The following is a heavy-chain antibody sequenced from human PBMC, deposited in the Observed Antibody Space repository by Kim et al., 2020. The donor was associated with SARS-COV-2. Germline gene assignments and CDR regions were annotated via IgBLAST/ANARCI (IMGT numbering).Heavy chain of an antibody. CDR3: SKYFRSHRSGSVTHLFD. CDR2: ISGRGGST. CDR1: GFTFSSYA. Sequence: GGSLRLSCAASGFTFSSYAMSWVRQAPGKGLEWVSSISGRGGSTYYADAVKGRFTISRDNSKNPLYLQMNSRRAEDTAVYYCSKYFRSHRSGSVTHLFD. J-gene: IGHJ4*01. D-gene: IGHD3-10*01. V-gene: IGHV3-23*01.